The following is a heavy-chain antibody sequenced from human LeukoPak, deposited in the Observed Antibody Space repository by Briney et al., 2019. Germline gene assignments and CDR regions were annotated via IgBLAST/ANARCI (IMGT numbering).Heavy chain of an antibody. CDR1: EYTFICRY. V-gene: IGHV1-2*02. D-gene: IGHD5-18*01. Sequence: ASVKVSCKASEYTFICRYMDLVRHPPGQGLGLKGWINPNSGGTTYAQKFEGRVTMTRDTSISTDYMELSRLSSDDTAVYYCARGRGYSYSWFDPWGQGTLVTVSS. CDR2: INPNSGGT. CDR3: ARGRGYSYSWFDP. J-gene: IGHJ5*02.